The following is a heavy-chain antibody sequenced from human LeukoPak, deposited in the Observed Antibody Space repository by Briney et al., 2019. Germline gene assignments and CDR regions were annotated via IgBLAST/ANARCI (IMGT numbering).Heavy chain of an antibody. CDR3: ARGIAARPPGA. V-gene: IGHV4-34*01. D-gene: IGHD6-6*01. J-gene: IGHJ6*04. Sequence: PSETLSLTCAVYGGSFSGYYWNWIRQPPGKGLEWIGEINHSGSTNYNPSLKSRVTISVDTSKNQFSLKLSSVTAADTAVYYCARGIAARPPGAWGKGTTVTVSS. CDR2: INHSGST. CDR1: GGSFSGYY.